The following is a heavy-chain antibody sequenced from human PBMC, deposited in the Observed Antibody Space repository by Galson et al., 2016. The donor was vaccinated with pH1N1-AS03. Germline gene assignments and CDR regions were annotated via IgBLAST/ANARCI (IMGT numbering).Heavy chain of an antibody. CDR3: ARDLRSDFGNNFVAGVQFGRY. J-gene: IGHJ4*02. CDR2: IRAYSGNT. CDR1: GYSLTTFG. Sequence: SVKVSCQASGYSLTTFGINWVRQAPGQGLECLGWIRAYSGNTDSAPSLQGRVSMTTDPSTSTAYMELTRRTSDDTAIYYCARDLRSDFGNNFVAGVQFGRYWGQGTLVTVSS. V-gene: IGHV1-18*01. D-gene: IGHD4/OR15-4a*01.